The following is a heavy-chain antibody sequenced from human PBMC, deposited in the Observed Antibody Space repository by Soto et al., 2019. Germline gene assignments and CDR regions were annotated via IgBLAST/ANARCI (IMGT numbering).Heavy chain of an antibody. J-gene: IGHJ5*02. CDR1: GGSFSGYY. D-gene: IGHD6-6*01. Sequence: ETLSLTCAVYGGSFSGYYWSWIRQPPGKGLEWIGEINHSGSTNYNPSLKSRVTISVDTSKNQFSLKLSSVTAADTAVYYCARGGQWYSSSSNWFDPWGQGTLVTVSS. V-gene: IGHV4-34*01. CDR3: ARGGQWYSSSSNWFDP. CDR2: INHSGST.